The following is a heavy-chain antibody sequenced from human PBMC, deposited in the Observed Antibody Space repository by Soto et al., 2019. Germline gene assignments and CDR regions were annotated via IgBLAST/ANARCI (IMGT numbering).Heavy chain of an antibody. CDR2: ISAYNGNT. V-gene: IGHV1-18*01. Sequence: ASVKVSCKASGGTFSSYAISWVRQAPGQGLEWMGWISAYNGNTNYAQKLQGRVTMTTDTSTSTAYMELRSLRSDDTAVYYCARGNDYVWGSYRPFDYWGQGTLVTVSS. CDR3: ARGNDYVWGSYRPFDY. D-gene: IGHD3-16*02. J-gene: IGHJ4*02. CDR1: GGTFSSYA.